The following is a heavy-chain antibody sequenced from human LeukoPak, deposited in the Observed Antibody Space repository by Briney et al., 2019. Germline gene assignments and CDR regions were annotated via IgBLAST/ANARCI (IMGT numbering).Heavy chain of an antibody. J-gene: IGHJ4*02. V-gene: IGHV4-28*01. Sequence: SDTLSLTCAVSGYSISSSNWWGWIRQPRGKGLEWIGYIYYSGNTHYNPSLKSRVAMSVDTSKNQFSLKLSSVTAVDTAIYYCAKSVDGGNSPFDYWGQGTLVTVSS. CDR1: GYSISSSNW. D-gene: IGHD4-23*01. CDR3: AKSVDGGNSPFDY. CDR2: IYYSGNT.